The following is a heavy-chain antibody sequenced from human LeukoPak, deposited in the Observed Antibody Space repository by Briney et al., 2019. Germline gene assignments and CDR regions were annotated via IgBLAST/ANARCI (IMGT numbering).Heavy chain of an antibody. J-gene: IGHJ6*02. V-gene: IGHV4-61*02. CDR3: ARDSVFWSGYYTLGYYYYGMDV. CDR2: IYASGST. Sequence: SETLSLTCTVSGGSISSGSCYWSWIRQPAGKGLEWIGRIYASGSTNYNPSLKSRVTISVDTSKNQFSLKLSSVTAADTAVYYCARDSVFWSGYYTLGYYYYGMDVWGQGTTVTVSS. D-gene: IGHD3-3*01. CDR1: GGSISSGSCY.